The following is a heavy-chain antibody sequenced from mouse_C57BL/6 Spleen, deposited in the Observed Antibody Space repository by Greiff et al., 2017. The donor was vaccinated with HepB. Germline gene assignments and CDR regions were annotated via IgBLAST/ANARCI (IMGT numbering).Heavy chain of an antibody. D-gene: IGHD1-1*01. V-gene: IGHV5-17*01. CDR1: GFTFSDYG. CDR2: ISSGSSTI. CDR3: ARRGDYYGSSYSYYAMDY. Sequence: EVQLVESGGGLVKPGGSLKLSCAASGFTFSDYGMHWVRQAPEKGLEWVAYISSGSSTIYYADTVKGRFTISRDNAKNTLFLQMTSLRSEDTAMYYCARRGDYYGSSYSYYAMDYWGQGTSVTVSS. J-gene: IGHJ4*01.